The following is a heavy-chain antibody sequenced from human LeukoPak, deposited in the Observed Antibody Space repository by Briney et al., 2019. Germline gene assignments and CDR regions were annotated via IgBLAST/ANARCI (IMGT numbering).Heavy chain of an antibody. J-gene: IGHJ4*02. CDR1: GFTFSSYG. Sequence: PGGSLRLSCAASGFTFSSYGMHWVRQAPGKGLEWVAFIRYDGSNKYYADSVKGRFTISRDNSKNTLYLQMNSLRAEDTAVYYCANIYCSSTSCPDYWGQGTLVTVSS. V-gene: IGHV3-30*02. CDR3: ANIYCSSTSCPDY. CDR2: IRYDGSNK. D-gene: IGHD2-2*01.